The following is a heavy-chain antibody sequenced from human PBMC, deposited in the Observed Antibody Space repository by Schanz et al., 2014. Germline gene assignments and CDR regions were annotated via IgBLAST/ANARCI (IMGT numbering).Heavy chain of an antibody. J-gene: IGHJ4*02. CDR2: ISGSSRTI. CDR3: ARGGSGSHYRLDY. CDR1: GFGFRSYS. V-gene: IGHV3-48*01. D-gene: IGHD1-26*01. Sequence: EVHLVESGGGLVQPGGSLRLSCAASGFGFRSYSMNWVRQAPGKGLEWVSYISGSSRTIYYADSMKDRFTVSRDNAENALYLQMNSLRAEDTGLYFCARGGSGSHYRLDYWGQGTLVTVSA.